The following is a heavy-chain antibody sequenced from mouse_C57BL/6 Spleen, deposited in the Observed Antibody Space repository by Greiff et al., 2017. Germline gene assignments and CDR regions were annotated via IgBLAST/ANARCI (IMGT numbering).Heavy chain of an antibody. J-gene: IGHJ1*03. CDR1: GFNIKNTY. CDR2: IDPANGNT. D-gene: IGHD2-4*01. CDR3: ARGDYDNWYFDV. V-gene: IGHV14-3*01. Sequence: EVQLQQSVAELVRPGASVKLSCTASGFNIKNTYMHWVKQRPEQGLEWIGRIDPANGNTKYAPKFQGKATITAYTSSNTAYLQINSLTSEDTAIYYCARGDYDNWYFDVWGTGTTVTVSS.